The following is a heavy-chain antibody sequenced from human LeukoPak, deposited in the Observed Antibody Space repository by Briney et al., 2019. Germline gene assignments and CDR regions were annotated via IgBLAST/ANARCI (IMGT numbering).Heavy chain of an antibody. D-gene: IGHD3-10*01. CDR2: IIPILGIA. J-gene: IGHJ3*02. CDR1: GGTFSSYA. CDR3: ASFYYGPGDAFDI. Sequence: SVKVSCKASGGTFSSYAISWVRQAPGQGLEWMGRIIPILGIANYAQKFQGRVTITADKSTSTAYMELSSLRSEDTAVYYCASFYYGPGDAFDIWGQGTMVTVSS. V-gene: IGHV1-69*04.